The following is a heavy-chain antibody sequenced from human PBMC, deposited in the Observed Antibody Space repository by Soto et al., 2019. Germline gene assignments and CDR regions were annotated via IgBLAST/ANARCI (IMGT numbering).Heavy chain of an antibody. CDR1: GFTFSSYG. D-gene: IGHD3-22*01. J-gene: IGHJ3*02. Sequence: QVQLVESGGGVVQPGKSLRLSCAASGFTFSSYGMHWVRQAPGKGVEWVAVIWYDGSNKDYADSVKGRFAISRDNSKNTLYLQMNSLRADDTAVYYCARDRDYYDNSGYALDIWGQGTVVTVSS. V-gene: IGHV3-33*01. CDR2: IWYDGSNK. CDR3: ARDRDYYDNSGYALDI.